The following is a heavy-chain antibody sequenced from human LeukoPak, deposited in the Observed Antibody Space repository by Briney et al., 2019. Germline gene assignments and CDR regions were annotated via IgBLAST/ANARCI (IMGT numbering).Heavy chain of an antibody. Sequence: SETLSLTCTVSGGSISSGDYYWSWIRQPPGKGLEWIGYIYYSGSTYYNPSLKSRVTISLDKSKNQFYLRVTSVTAADTAVYYCAREMSGRVDYWGQGTLVTVSS. CDR3: AREMSGRVDY. V-gene: IGHV4-30-4*08. J-gene: IGHJ4*02. D-gene: IGHD6-25*01. CDR2: IYYSGST. CDR1: GGSISSGDYY.